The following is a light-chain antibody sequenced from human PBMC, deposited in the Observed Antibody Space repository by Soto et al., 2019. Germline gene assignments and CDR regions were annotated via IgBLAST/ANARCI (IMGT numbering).Light chain of an antibody. V-gene: IGKV3-20*01. CDR2: GAS. CDR1: GTVSSSN. J-gene: IGKJ1*01. Sequence: EIVLTQSPGTLSLSPGERATLSCRASGTVSSSNLAWYQQKPGQAPKVLIYGASSRATGIPDRFSGSGSGTDFTLTISRLEPEDFAVYYCHQYGSSTRTFGQGTKVDIK. CDR3: HQYGSSTRT.